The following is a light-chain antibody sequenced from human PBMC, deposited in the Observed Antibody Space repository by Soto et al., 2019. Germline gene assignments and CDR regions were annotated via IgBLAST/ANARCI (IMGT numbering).Light chain of an antibody. CDR1: QNVGSS. CDR2: GAS. CDR3: QQYRNWPPLT. V-gene: IGKV3D-15*01. J-gene: IGKJ4*01. Sequence: EIVMTQSPATLSVSPGERATLSCRASQNVGSSLAWYQHKPGQAPRLLISGASTRAPGIPARFSGSGSGTHFTLTINSLQSDDFAVYYCQQYRNWPPLTFGGGTKVEIK.